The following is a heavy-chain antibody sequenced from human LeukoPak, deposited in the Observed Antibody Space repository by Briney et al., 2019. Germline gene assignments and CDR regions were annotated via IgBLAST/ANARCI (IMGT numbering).Heavy chain of an antibody. J-gene: IGHJ6*02. CDR1: GFTFSSFI. D-gene: IGHD2-21*01. CDR2: ISSSSSNI. CDR3: ARGRIYGMDV. V-gene: IGHV3-21*01. Sequence: GGSLRLSCAASGFTFSSFIMNWVRQAPGKGLEWVSSISSSSSNIYYTDSVKGRFTISRDNAKNSLYLQMNSLRVEDTAVYYCARGRIYGMDVWGQGTTVTVFS.